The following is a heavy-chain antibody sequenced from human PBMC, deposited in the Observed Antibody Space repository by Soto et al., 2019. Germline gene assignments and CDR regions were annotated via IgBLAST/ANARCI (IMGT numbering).Heavy chain of an antibody. J-gene: IGHJ4*02. D-gene: IGHD2-15*01. V-gene: IGHV3-23*01. Sequence: GGSLRLSCAASGFTFSSYAMSWVRQAPGKGLEWVSAISGSGGSTYYADSVKGRFTISRDNSKNTLYLQMNSLRAEDTAVYYCAKAPQIGWSYQDYFEYWGQGTLVTVSS. CDR3: AKAPQIGWSYQDYFEY. CDR1: GFTFSSYA. CDR2: ISGSGGST.